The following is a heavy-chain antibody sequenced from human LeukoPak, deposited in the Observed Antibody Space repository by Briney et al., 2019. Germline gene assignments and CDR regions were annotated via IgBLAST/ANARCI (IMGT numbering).Heavy chain of an antibody. J-gene: IGHJ3*01. CDR1: GFTFSDHS. Sequence: GGSLRLSCVATGFTFSDHSMMWVRQAPGKGLESVGRITSKKDGETADYSAPVKGRFTVSRDDSKSTLYLRMNSLKIEDTAVYYCATGRVSNDAFDLWGQGTLVTVSS. CDR3: ATGRVSNDAFDL. CDR2: ITSKKDGETA. V-gene: IGHV3-15*01.